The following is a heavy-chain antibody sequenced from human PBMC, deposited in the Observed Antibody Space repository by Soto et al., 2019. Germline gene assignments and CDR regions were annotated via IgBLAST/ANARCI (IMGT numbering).Heavy chain of an antibody. Sequence: QVQLVQSGAEVKKPGASVTVSCKTSGYTFITYEINWVRQASGQGLEWMGWMNPNSGMSGYAQKFQGRDTMTSNNSITTAYMELSSLRSEDTAIYYCARAYSQSYNWFDPWGQGTLVTVSS. CDR1: GYTFITYE. CDR2: MNPNSGMS. J-gene: IGHJ5*02. D-gene: IGHD2-21*01. V-gene: IGHV1-8*01. CDR3: ARAYSQSYNWFDP.